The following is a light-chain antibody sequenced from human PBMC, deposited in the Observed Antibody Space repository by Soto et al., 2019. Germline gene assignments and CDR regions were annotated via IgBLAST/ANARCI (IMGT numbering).Light chain of an antibody. Sequence: EVVLTQSPATLSVSPGDGATLSCRASQNINTILAWYQQKPCQAPRLLIYVASTRATGIPNRFSGSGSGTDSTLTISRLEPEDFAVYYCKQYGNSPQTFGQGTKWIS. CDR1: QNINTI. CDR3: KQYGNSPQT. V-gene: IGKV3-20*01. CDR2: VAS. J-gene: IGKJ1*01.